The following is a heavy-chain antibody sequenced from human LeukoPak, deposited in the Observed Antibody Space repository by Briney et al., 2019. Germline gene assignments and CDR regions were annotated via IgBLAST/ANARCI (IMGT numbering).Heavy chain of an antibody. CDR1: GFTFSSYA. CDR2: ISGSGGST. D-gene: IGHD2-2*01. CDR3: AKTSEGFQTHPIDY. Sequence: PGGSLRLSCAASGFTFSSYAMSWVRQAPGKGLEWVSAISGSGGSTYYADSVKGRFTISRDNSKNTLYLKMNSLRAEDTAVYYCAKTSEGFQTHPIDYWGQGTLVTVSS. J-gene: IGHJ4*02. V-gene: IGHV3-23*01.